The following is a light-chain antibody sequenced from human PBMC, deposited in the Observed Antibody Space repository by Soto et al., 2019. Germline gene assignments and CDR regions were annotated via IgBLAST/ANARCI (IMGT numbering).Light chain of an antibody. CDR3: HEYQTGPPSTT. V-gene: IGKV3D-15*01. CDR2: HTS. CDR1: QTVSNH. Sequence: EVIMTQSPATLSVSPGERATLSCRASQTVSNHLSWYQQKKGQPARRLINHTSIRATAIPTRFSGSGSWKEVSLTISSLQSEDFAVYCCHEYQTGPPSTTFGQGTRLEIK. J-gene: IGKJ5*01.